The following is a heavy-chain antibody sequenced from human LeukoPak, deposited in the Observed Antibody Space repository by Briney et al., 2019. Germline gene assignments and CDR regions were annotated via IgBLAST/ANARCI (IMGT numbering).Heavy chain of an antibody. CDR1: GYTFTGYY. Sequence: ASVKVSCKASGYTFTGYYMHWVRQAPGQGFEWMGWINPNSGGTNYAQKFQGRVTMTRDTSISTAYMELSRLRSDDTAVYYCARGPIVGATYIGLFLIDYWGQGTLVTVSS. V-gene: IGHV1-2*02. J-gene: IGHJ4*02. D-gene: IGHD1-26*01. CDR2: INPNSGGT. CDR3: ARGPIVGATYIGLFLIDY.